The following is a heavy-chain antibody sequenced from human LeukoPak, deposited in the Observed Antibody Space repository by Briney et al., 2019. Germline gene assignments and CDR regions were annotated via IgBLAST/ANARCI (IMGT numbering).Heavy chain of an antibody. D-gene: IGHD2-2*01. CDR1: GFTFSSYS. J-gene: IGHJ4*02. V-gene: IGHV3-21*01. CDR3: ARAKVCSTSCSLFDY. CDR2: ISSSSSYI. Sequence: PGGSLRLSCAASGFTFSSYSMNWVRQPPGKGLERVSSISSSSSYIYYADSVKGRFTISRDNAKNSLYLQMNSLRAEDTAVYYCARAKVCSTSCSLFDYWGQGTLVTVSS.